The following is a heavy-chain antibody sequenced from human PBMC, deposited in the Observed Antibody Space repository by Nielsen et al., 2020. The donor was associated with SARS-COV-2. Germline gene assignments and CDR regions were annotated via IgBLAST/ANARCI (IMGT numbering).Heavy chain of an antibody. Sequence: VRQMPGKGLEWVSSISSSSYIYYADSVKGRFTISRDNSKNTLYLQMNSLRAEDTAVYYCATSTYCSSTSCYAYYYYYGMDVWGQGTTVTVSS. V-gene: IGHV3-69-1*01. J-gene: IGHJ6*02. D-gene: IGHD2-2*01. CDR2: ISSSSYI. CDR3: ATSTYCSSTSCYAYYYYYGMDV.